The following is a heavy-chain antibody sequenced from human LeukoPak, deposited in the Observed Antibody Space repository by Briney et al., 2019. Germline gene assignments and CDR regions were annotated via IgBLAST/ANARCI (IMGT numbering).Heavy chain of an antibody. CDR1: GFTFSSYA. CDR3: ANVLLWFGEAGDY. Sequence: PGGSLRLSCAASGFTFSSYAMSWVRQAPGKGLEWVSAISGSGGSTYYADSVKGRFTISRDNSKNTLYLQMNSLRAEDTAVYYCANVLLWFGEAGDYWGQGTLVTVSS. J-gene: IGHJ4*02. D-gene: IGHD3-10*01. V-gene: IGHV3-23*01. CDR2: ISGSGGST.